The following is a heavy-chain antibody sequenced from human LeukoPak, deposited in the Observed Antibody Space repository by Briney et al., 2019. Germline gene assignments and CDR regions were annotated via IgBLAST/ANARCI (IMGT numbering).Heavy chain of an antibody. Sequence: GGSLRLSCGASGFTFGNYGMSWVRQASGKGLEWVSGISGSGEMIHYADSVKGRFTISRDNSKNTVYLQMNSLRAEDTAVYYCAKDRSPNYYDSSGLADCWGQGTLVTVSS. CDR2: ISGSGEMI. V-gene: IGHV3-23*01. CDR3: AKDRSPNYYDSSGLADC. CDR1: GFTFGNYG. J-gene: IGHJ4*02. D-gene: IGHD3-22*01.